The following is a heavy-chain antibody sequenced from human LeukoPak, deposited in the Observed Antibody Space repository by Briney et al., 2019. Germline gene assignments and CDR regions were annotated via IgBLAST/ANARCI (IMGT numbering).Heavy chain of an antibody. J-gene: IGHJ5*02. V-gene: IGHV1-69*13. Sequence: SVKVSCKASGGTFSSYAISWVRQAPGQGLEWMGGIIPIFGTANYAQKFQGRVTITADESTSTAYMELSSLRSEDTAVYYCARDDIVVVPARVNWLDPWGQGTLVTVSS. CDR3: ARDDIVVVPARVNWLDP. D-gene: IGHD2-2*01. CDR2: IIPIFGTA. CDR1: GGTFSSYA.